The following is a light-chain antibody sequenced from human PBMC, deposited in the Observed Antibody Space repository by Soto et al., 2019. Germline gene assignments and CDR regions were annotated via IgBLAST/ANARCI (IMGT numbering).Light chain of an antibody. J-gene: IGKJ1*01. CDR3: QQYNNWPPWT. Sequence: EIVMTQSPATLSVSPGERATLSCRASQSVDSNLAWYQLKPGQAPRLLIYGASTRATGLPARFSGGGSGTEFTLNISSLQPEDFAVYYCQQYNNWPPWTFGQGTKVEIK. V-gene: IGKV3-15*01. CDR2: GAS. CDR1: QSVDSN.